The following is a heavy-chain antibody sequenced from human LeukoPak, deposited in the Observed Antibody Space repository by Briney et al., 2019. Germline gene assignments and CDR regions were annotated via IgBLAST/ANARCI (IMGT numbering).Heavy chain of an antibody. V-gene: IGHV3-23*01. CDR3: AKDSFSHNGVYDALDI. CDR1: GFIFNNYA. D-gene: IGHD2-8*01. Sequence: PGGSLRLSCVTSGFIFNNYAMTWVRQAPGKGLEWVSTIGGGPVYYADSVKDRFTISRDDSKSTLFLQMNSLRIEDTAMYYCAKDSFSHNGVYDALDIWGQGTMVTVSS. CDR2: IGGGPV. J-gene: IGHJ3*02.